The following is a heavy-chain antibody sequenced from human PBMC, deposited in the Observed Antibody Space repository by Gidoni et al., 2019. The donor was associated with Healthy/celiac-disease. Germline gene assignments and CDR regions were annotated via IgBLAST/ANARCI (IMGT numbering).Heavy chain of an antibody. CDR3: ARSQGLYWYFDL. V-gene: IGHV5-51*01. CDR1: GYRFTRYW. CDR2: TYPGDSNT. Sequence: EVQLVQSGAEVKKHGESLKISCKGSGYRFTRYWIGWVRQMPGKGLEWMGITYPGDSNTRYSPSFQGQVTISADKSITTAYLQWSSLKASDTAMYYCARSQGLYWYFDLWGRGTLVTVSS. J-gene: IGHJ2*01.